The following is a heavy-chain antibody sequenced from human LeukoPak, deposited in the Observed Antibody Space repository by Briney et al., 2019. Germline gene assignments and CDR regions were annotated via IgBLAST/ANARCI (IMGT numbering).Heavy chain of an antibody. CDR2: ISYDGSYK. J-gene: IGHJ4*02. Sequence: GGSLRLSCAASGVSFDNYGMHWVRQAPGRGLEWVALISYDGSYKYYADSVQGRFTVSRDNSKNTLYLQMNSLRGDDTAVYYCALGSPLYGSGNYRSPDFWGQGTLVTVSS. V-gene: IGHV3-30*03. D-gene: IGHD3-10*01. CDR1: GVSFDNYG. CDR3: ALGSPLYGSGNYRSPDF.